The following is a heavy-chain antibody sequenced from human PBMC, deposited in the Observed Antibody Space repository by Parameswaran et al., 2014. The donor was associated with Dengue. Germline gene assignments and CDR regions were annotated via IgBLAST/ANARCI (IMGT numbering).Heavy chain of an antibody. CDR1: GGSVSSGEYY. CDR2: IYYSGTT. J-gene: IGHJ4*02. D-gene: IGHD5-18*01. Sequence: LRLSCTVSGGSVSSGEYYWNWIRQHPGKGLEWIGYIYYSGTTYYNPSLESRLTISLGTSKNQFSLKLSSVTAADTAVYYCARAPRYSYGHYFDYWGQGTLVTVSS. V-gene: IGHV4-31*03. CDR3: ARAPRYSYGHYFDY.